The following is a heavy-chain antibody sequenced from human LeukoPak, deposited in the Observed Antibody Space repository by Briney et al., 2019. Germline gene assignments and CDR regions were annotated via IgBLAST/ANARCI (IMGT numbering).Heavy chain of an antibody. CDR2: ISSSSSYI. CDR3: ARERHYYDSSGYYSDDAFDI. CDR1: GFTFSSYS. D-gene: IGHD3-22*01. V-gene: IGHV3-21*01. Sequence: GGSLRLSCAASGFTFSSYSMNWVRQAPGKGLEWVSSISSSSSYIYYADSVKGRFTISRDNAKNSLYLQMNSLRAEDTAVYYCARERHYYDSSGYYSDDAFDIWGQGTMVTVSS. J-gene: IGHJ3*02.